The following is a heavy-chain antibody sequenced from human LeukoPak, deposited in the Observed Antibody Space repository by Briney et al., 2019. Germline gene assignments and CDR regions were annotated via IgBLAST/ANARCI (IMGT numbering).Heavy chain of an antibody. D-gene: IGHD2/OR15-2a*01. CDR2: ISSSGSTI. Sequence: GGSLRLSCAASGFTFSDYYMSWLRQAPGKGLEGVSYISSSGSTIYYADSVKGRFPISRNNAKNSLYLQMNSLRAEDTAVYYCARGVGYYAAYYYYYGMDVWGQGTTVTVSS. J-gene: IGHJ6*02. CDR3: ARGVGYYAAYYYYYGMDV. CDR1: GFTFSDYY. V-gene: IGHV3-11*01.